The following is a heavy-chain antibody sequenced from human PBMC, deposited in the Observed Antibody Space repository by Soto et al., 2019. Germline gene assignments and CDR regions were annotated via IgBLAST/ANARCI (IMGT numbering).Heavy chain of an antibody. CDR2: ISAYNGNT. CDR1: GYTFTSYG. Sequence: ASVKVSCKASGYTFTSYGISWVRQAPGQGLEWMGWISAYNGNTNYAQKLQGRVTMTTDTSTSTAYMELRSLRSDDTAVYYCALVDDDYGDHRPGYYFDYWGQGTLVTVSS. CDR3: ALVDDDYGDHRPGYYFDY. J-gene: IGHJ4*02. V-gene: IGHV1-18*01. D-gene: IGHD4-17*01.